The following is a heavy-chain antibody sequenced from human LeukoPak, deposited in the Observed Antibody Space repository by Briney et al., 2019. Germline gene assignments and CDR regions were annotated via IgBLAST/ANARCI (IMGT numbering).Heavy chain of an antibody. Sequence: ASVKVSCKASGYTFTAYFLHWVRQAPGQGLEWMGWINPNSGATKYAQQFQGRVTMTRDTSISTAYMELSSLRSDDTAVYYCARGPTTGTDYWGQGTLVTVSS. D-gene: IGHD1-1*01. J-gene: IGHJ4*02. CDR1: GYTFTAYF. CDR3: ARGPTTGTDY. CDR2: INPNSGAT. V-gene: IGHV1-2*02.